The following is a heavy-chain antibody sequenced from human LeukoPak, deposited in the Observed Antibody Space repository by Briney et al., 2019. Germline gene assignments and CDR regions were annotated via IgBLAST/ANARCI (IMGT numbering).Heavy chain of an antibody. CDR2: ISGNNDNP. J-gene: IGHJ4*02. CDR1: GYTFSNFG. CDR3: ARDGTSTDDY. Sequence: ASVRVSCTTSGYTFSNFGINWVRQAPGQGLEWMGWISGNNDNPNYGQKFQGRFTVTTDSSTSTAYMKLRNLRFDDTAVYYCARDGTSTDDYWGQGTLVTVSS. D-gene: IGHD2-2*01. V-gene: IGHV1-18*01.